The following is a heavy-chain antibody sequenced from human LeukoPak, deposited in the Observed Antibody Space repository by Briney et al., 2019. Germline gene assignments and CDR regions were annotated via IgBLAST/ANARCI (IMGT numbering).Heavy chain of an antibody. CDR1: GFTFSRYW. CDR2: ISGSGRTT. V-gene: IGHV3-23*01. J-gene: IGHJ1*01. Sequence: GGSLRLSCAASGFTFSRYWMTWVRQAPGKGLEWVSGISGSGRTTYYADSVKGRFTISRDNSKNTLYLQMNSLRAEDTAVYFCAKVGATAGTLRIEYFQHWGQGTLVTVSS. D-gene: IGHD6-13*01. CDR3: AKVGATAGTLRIEYFQH.